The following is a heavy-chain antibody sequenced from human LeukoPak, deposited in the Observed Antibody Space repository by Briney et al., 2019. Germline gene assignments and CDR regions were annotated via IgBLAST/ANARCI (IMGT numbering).Heavy chain of an antibody. CDR3: ARGPENYYGSGSYYSPYYFDY. D-gene: IGHD3-10*01. V-gene: IGHV4-4*02. J-gene: IGHJ4*02. CDR1: GGSISSSNW. CDR2: IYHSGST. Sequence: SETLSLTCAVSGGSISSSNWWSWVRQPPGKGLEWIGEIYHSGSTNYNPSLKSRVTISVDTSKNQFSLKLSSVTAADTAVYYCARGPENYYGSGSYYSPYYFDYWGQGTLVTVSS.